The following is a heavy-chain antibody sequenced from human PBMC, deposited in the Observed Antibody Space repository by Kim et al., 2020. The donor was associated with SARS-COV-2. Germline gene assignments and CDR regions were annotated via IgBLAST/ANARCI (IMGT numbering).Heavy chain of an antibody. V-gene: IGHV3-30*18. CDR1: GFTFRAYG. CDR3: AEEVLRESEYGAIDY. J-gene: IGHJ4*01. D-gene: IGHD2-8*01. CDR2: ISYDGSNK. Sequence: GGSLRLSCAASGFTFRAYGMHWVRQAPGRGLEWVAFISYDGSNKQYADSVKGRFTVSRDNSRNTLDLHMNSLRAEDSAVFYCAEEVLRESEYGAIDYWR.